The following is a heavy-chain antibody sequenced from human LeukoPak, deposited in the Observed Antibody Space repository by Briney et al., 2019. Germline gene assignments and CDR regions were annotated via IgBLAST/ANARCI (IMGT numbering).Heavy chain of an antibody. CDR3: ARALYDRSGYYSHFDY. Sequence: GGSLRLSCAASGFTFNTYTMNWVRQAPGKGLEWVSSISSGTSYIYYADSVKGRFTISRDNAKNSLYLQMNSLRAEDTAVYYCARALYDRSGYYSHFDYWGQGTLVTVSS. J-gene: IGHJ4*02. CDR2: ISSGTSYI. V-gene: IGHV3-21*01. CDR1: GFTFNTYT. D-gene: IGHD3-22*01.